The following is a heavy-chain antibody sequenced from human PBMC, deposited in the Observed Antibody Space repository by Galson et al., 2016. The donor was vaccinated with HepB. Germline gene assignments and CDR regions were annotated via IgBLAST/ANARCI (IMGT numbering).Heavy chain of an antibody. J-gene: IGHJ5*02. CDR3: VHRRNFWSGSPADP. V-gene: IGHV2-5*02. D-gene: IGHD3-3*01. Sequence: PALVKPTQDLTLTCTFSGFSLNTAGLGVGWIRQPPGKALEWLAFIYWDDEKRYSPSLKNRLTIAKDSSKNQVAVSLTNMDPADTATNYCVHRRNFWSGSPADPWGQGTLVIVSS. CDR2: IYWDDEK. CDR1: GFSLNTAGLG.